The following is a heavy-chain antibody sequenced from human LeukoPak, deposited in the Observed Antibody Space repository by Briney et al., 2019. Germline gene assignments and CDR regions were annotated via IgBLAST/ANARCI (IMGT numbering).Heavy chain of an antibody. D-gene: IGHD1-14*01. V-gene: IGHV1-18*01. CDR3: VRDRGGMGPY. CDR2: ISAYNGNT. Sequence: ASVKVSCKTSGYTFIDYGITWVRQAPGQGLEWIGIISAYNGNTHFAQNFQGRVTLTTDTPTSTAYMELRSLKSDDTAVYYCVRDRGGMGPYWGQGTLVTVSS. CDR1: GYTFIDYG. J-gene: IGHJ4*01.